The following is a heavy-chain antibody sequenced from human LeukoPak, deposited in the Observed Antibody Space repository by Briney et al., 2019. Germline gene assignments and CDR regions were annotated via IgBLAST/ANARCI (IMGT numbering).Heavy chain of an antibody. CDR2: ISASGGST. V-gene: IGHV3-23*01. J-gene: IGHJ3*02. CDR1: GFTFRSHD. D-gene: IGHD3/OR15-3a*01. Sequence: GGSLRLSCAASGFTFRSHDMSWVRQAPGKGLEWVSGISASGGSTFYADSVKGRFTISRDNSKSTLYLQMNGLRVEDTAVYYCVREGPRGLAFDIWGQGTMVTVSS. CDR3: VREGPRGLAFDI.